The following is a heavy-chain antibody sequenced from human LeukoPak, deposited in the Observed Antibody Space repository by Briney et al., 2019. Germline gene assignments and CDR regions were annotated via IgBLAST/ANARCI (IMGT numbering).Heavy chain of an antibody. J-gene: IGHJ6*03. D-gene: IGHD6-6*01. Sequence: KPSETLSLTCAVYGGSFSGYYWSWIRQLPGKGLEWIGEINHSGSTNYNPSLKSRVTISVDTSKNQFSLKLSSVTAADTAVYYCARDKQLVRGFYYYYYYMDVWGKGTTVTVSS. CDR2: INHSGST. CDR1: GGSFSGYY. CDR3: ARDKQLVRGFYYYYYYMDV. V-gene: IGHV4-34*01.